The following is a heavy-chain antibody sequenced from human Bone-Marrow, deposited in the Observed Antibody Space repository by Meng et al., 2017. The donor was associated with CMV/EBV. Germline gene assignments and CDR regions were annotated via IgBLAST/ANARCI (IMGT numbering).Heavy chain of an antibody. Sequence: GGSLRLSCAASGFNFSSYAMSWVRQAPGQGLEWVSGISGSGDSTYYADSVKGRFTIPRDNSKNTLYLQMSSLRGEDTAVNSCAKVGFQLISVDYWGQGTLVTVSS. CDR3: AKVGFQLISVDY. V-gene: IGHV3-23*01. J-gene: IGHJ4*02. D-gene: IGHD2-2*01. CDR1: GFNFSSYA. CDR2: ISGSGDST.